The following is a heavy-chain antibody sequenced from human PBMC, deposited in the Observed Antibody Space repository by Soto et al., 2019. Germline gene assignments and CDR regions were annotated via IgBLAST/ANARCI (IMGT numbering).Heavy chain of an antibody. Sequence: EVRLVESGGGLVQAGGSLRLSCAASGFGFSKYWMTWFRQAPGRGLEWVANIKQDGSEKYYVDSVKGRFVISRDNAKNSLFLQMDSLRAEDKAVAYCTKCYGSGDFPPRWGRGTLVTVSS. D-gene: IGHD3-10*01. CDR1: GFGFSKYW. J-gene: IGHJ4*02. CDR2: IKQDGSEK. CDR3: TKCYGSGDFPPR. V-gene: IGHV3-7*02.